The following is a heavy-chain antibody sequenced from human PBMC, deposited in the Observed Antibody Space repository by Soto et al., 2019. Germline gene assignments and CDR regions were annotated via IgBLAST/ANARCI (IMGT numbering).Heavy chain of an antibody. V-gene: IGHV6-1*01. CDR1: GDSVSSNSAA. CDR2: TYYRSKWYN. Sequence: PSQTLSPTCAISGDSVSSNSAAWNWIRQTPSRGLEWLGRTYYRSKWYNDYAVSVKSRITINPDTSKNQFSLQLNSVTPEDTAVYYCARVPRGTGRNYYYFKEVWGKGTAVTGAS. CDR3: ARVPRGTGRNYYYFKEV. D-gene: IGHD1-1*01. J-gene: IGHJ6*03.